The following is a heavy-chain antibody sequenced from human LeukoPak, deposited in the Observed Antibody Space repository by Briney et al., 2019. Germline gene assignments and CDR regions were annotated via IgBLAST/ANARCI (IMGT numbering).Heavy chain of an antibody. CDR2: IYHSGRT. CDR1: GGSISRGDYY. Sequence: SETLSLTCTVSGGSISRGDYYWSWIRQPPGKGLEWIGYIYHSGRTYYNPSLRSRITISVDTSKNQFSLKLTSVTAADTAVYYCARMNYDIFYSMDVWGQGTTVTVPS. CDR3: ARMNYDIFYSMDV. V-gene: IGHV4-30-4*01. D-gene: IGHD3-9*01. J-gene: IGHJ6*02.